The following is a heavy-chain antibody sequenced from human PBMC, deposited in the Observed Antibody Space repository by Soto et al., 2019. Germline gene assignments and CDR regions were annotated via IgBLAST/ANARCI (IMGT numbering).Heavy chain of an antibody. D-gene: IGHD2-15*01. CDR1: GYTFTSYG. CDR3: ARDGTLGYCSGGSCYRYGMDV. V-gene: IGHV1-18*01. Sequence: QVQLVQSGAEVKKPGASVKVSCKASGYTFTSYGISWVRQAPGQGLEWMGWISAYNGNTNYAQKLQGRVTMTTDTSTSTAYMELRSLRSDDTAVYYCARDGTLGYCSGGSCYRYGMDVWGQGTTVTVSS. CDR2: ISAYNGNT. J-gene: IGHJ6*02.